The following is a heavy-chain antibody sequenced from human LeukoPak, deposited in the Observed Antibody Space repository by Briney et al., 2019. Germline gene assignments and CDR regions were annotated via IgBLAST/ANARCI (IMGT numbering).Heavy chain of an antibody. CDR1: GFTFTSYA. CDR2: ISSGGGNT. J-gene: IGHJ4*02. D-gene: IGHD3-22*01. Sequence: SGGSLRLSCATSGFTFTSYAMSWVRQALGKGLEWLSGISSGGGNTYYADSVRGRLTISRDNSKNTLYLQMHSLRADDTAVYFCAKDSRLIITYFDSWGQGTLVTVSS. V-gene: IGHV3-23*01. CDR3: AKDSRLIITYFDS.